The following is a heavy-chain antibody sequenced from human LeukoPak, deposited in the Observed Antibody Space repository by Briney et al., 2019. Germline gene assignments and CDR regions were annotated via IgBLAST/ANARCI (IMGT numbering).Heavy chain of an antibody. CDR1: GGPISSYY. J-gene: IGHJ5*02. Sequence: TLRETLSLPCTVSGGPISSYYWSWIRQPPGKGLEGIGYIYTSGSTHYNPSLKSRVTISVDTSKNQFSLKLSPVTAADTAVYYCARQLDSSSSGWFDPWGQGTLVTVSS. V-gene: IGHV4-4*09. CDR2: IYTSGST. D-gene: IGHD6-6*01. CDR3: ARQLDSSSSGWFDP.